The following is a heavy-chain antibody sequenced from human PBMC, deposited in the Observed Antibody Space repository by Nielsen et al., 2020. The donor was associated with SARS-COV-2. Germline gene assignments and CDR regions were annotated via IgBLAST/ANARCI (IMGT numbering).Heavy chain of an antibody. CDR2: INPIGGST. CDR3: ARGLSSIVEANWFDP. Sequence: NVSCKASGYTFTSYFMHWVRQAPGQGLEWMGIINPIGGSTTYAQTFQGRVTMTRDTSTSTVYMELSSLTSEDTAVYYCARGLSSIVEANWFDPWGQGTLVTVSS. V-gene: IGHV1-46*01. J-gene: IGHJ5*02. CDR1: GYTFTSYF. D-gene: IGHD3-3*02.